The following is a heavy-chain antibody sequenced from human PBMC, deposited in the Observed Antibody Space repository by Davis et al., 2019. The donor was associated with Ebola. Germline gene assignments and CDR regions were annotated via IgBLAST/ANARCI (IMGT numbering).Heavy chain of an antibody. CDR3: AKSGLSFGVVKYHYGMDV. CDR2: IRGSGGST. D-gene: IGHD3-3*01. CDR1: GFTFSSYA. V-gene: IGHV3-23*01. J-gene: IGHJ6*04. Sequence: GESLKISCAASGFTFSSYAMNWVRQAPGKGLEWVSSIRGSGGSTYYADSVKGRFTISRDNSKKTLYLQMNSLRAEDTAVYYCAKSGLSFGVVKYHYGMDVWGKGTTVTVSS.